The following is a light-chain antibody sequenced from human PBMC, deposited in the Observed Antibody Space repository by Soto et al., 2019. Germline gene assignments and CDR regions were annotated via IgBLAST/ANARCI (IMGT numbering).Light chain of an antibody. Sequence: QSVLTQPASVSGSPGQSITISCTGTSSDVGSYNLVSWYQQHPGKAPKLMIYEGSKRPSGVSHRFSGSKSGNTASLTLSGLQAEDEADYYCCSYAGSSTFVFGTGTKLTVL. CDR3: CSYAGSSTFV. CDR2: EGS. CDR1: SSDVGSYNL. V-gene: IGLV2-23*03. J-gene: IGLJ1*01.